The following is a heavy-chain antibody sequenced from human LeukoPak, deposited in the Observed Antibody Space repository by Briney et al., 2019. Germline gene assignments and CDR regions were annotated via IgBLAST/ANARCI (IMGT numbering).Heavy chain of an antibody. CDR1: GGSISSGSYY. CDR3: ARNNTLMMYPRGGEDKGFDY. D-gene: IGHD2-8*01. Sequence: SETLSLTCTVSGGSISSGSYYWGWLRQPPGKGLEWIGSIYYSGRTHYNPSLKSRVTISVETSKTEFSLKLSSVTAADTAVYYCARNNTLMMYPRGGEDKGFDYWGQGTLVTVSS. CDR2: IYYSGRT. V-gene: IGHV4-39*01. J-gene: IGHJ4*02.